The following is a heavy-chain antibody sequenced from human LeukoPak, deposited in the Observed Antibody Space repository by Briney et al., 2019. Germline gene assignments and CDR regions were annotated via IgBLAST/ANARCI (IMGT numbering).Heavy chain of an antibody. Sequence: GGSLRLSCAASGFTFSSYAMSWVRQAPGKGLEWVSAISGSGGSTYYADSVKGRFTISRDNSKNTLYLQMNSLRAEDTAVYYCAKDYYDSSGYPRPYYFDYWGQGTLVTVSS. V-gene: IGHV3-23*01. J-gene: IGHJ4*02. CDR1: GFTFSSYA. CDR3: AKDYYDSSGYPRPYYFDY. CDR2: ISGSGGST. D-gene: IGHD3-22*01.